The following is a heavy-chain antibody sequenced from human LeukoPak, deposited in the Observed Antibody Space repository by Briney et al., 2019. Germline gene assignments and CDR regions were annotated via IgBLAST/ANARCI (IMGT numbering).Heavy chain of an antibody. D-gene: IGHD3-22*01. Sequence: GRSLRLSCAASGFTFSSYGMHWVRQAPGKGLEWVAVIWYDGSNKYYADSVKGRFTISRDNSKNTLYLQMNSLRAEDTAVYYCARGSLPPVYHDSSGYSHDYWGQGTLVTVSS. V-gene: IGHV3-33*01. CDR2: IWYDGSNK. CDR1: GFTFSSYG. J-gene: IGHJ4*02. CDR3: ARGSLPPVYHDSSGYSHDY.